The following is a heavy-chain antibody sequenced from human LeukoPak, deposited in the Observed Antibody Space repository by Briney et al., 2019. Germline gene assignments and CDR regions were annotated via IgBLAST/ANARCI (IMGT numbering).Heavy chain of an antibody. J-gene: IGHJ5*02. CDR2: INHSGST. V-gene: IGHV4-34*01. Sequence: SETLSLTCAVYGGSFSGYYWSWIRQPPGRGPEWIGEINHSGSTNYNPSLKSRVTISVDTSKNQFSLKLSSVTAADTAVYYCARGRFWSSVGRFDPWGQGTLVTVSS. CDR1: GGSFSGYY. CDR3: ARGRFWSSVGRFDP. D-gene: IGHD3-3*01.